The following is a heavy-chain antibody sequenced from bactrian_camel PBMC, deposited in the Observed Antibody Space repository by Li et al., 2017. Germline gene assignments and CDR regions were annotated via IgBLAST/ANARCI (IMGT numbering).Heavy chain of an antibody. J-gene: IGHJ6*01. V-gene: IGHV3S55*01. Sequence: HVQLVESGGGSVQAGGSLPLSCAARGYTQRSGCLAWFRQVPGKEREMVAQIQDDGMKQYGGTAKGRFTISKDVAKDTLDLRMTSLKPEDSGMYYCAVDGPVAFCSDYPSDFGGWGKGTQVTVS. CDR2: IQDDGMK. CDR1: GYTQRSGC. D-gene: IGHD2*01. CDR3: AVDGPVAFCSDYPSDFGG.